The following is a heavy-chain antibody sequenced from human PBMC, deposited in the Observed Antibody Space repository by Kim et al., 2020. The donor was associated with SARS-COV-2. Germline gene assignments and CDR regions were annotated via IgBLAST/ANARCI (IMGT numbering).Heavy chain of an antibody. CDR2: VNPNGGRT. D-gene: IGHD2-15*01. V-gene: IGHV1-46*01. J-gene: IGHJ6*02. CDR3: ARDEIVVSVAATDYFYGMDV. Sequence: ASVKVSCKASGYTFTSHFIHWVRQAPGQGLEWMGIVNPNGGRTTYAPKFLGRVSMTRDTSTTTVYMGLSSLTYEDTAVYYCARDEIVVSVAATDYFYGMDVWGQGTTVTVSS. CDR1: GYTFTSHF.